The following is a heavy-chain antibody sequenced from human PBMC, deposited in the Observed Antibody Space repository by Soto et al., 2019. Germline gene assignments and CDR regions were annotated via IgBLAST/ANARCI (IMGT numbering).Heavy chain of an antibody. CDR2: IIPIFGTA. V-gene: IGHV1-69*06. J-gene: IGHJ4*02. CDR3: ARDGSGIAAAGAYFDY. D-gene: IGHD6-13*01. Sequence: ASVKVSCKASGGTFSSYAISWVRQAPGQGLEWMGGIIPIFGTANYAQKFQGRVTITADKSASTAYMELSSVTAADTAVYYCARDGSGIAAAGAYFDYWGQGTRVTVSS. CDR1: GGTFSSYA.